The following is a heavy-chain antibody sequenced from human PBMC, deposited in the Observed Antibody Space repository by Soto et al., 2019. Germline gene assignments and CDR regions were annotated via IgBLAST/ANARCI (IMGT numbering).Heavy chain of an antibody. Sequence: QVQLVQSGAEVKKPGSSVKVSCKASGGTFSSYAISWVRQAPGQGLEWMGGIIPIFGTANYAQKFQGRVTITADKSTSTAYMELSSLRSDDTAVYYCARDPRIAARRIDAFDIWGQGTMVTVSS. V-gene: IGHV1-69*06. J-gene: IGHJ3*02. CDR2: IIPIFGTA. CDR1: GGTFSSYA. CDR3: ARDPRIAARRIDAFDI. D-gene: IGHD6-6*01.